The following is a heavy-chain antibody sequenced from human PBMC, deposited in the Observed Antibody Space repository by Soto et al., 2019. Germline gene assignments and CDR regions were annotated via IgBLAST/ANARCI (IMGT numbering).Heavy chain of an antibody. CDR3: ARKYSSSSDPSQYYYYYMDV. V-gene: IGHV3-21*01. CDR2: ISSSSSYI. CDR1: GFTFSSYS. Sequence: EVQLVESGGGLVKPGGSLRLSCAASGFTFSSYSMNWVRQAPGKGLEWVSSISSSSSYIYYADSVKGRFTISRDNAKNSLYLQMNSLRAEDTAVYYCARKYSSSSDPSQYYYYYMDVWGKGTTVTVSS. D-gene: IGHD6-6*01. J-gene: IGHJ6*03.